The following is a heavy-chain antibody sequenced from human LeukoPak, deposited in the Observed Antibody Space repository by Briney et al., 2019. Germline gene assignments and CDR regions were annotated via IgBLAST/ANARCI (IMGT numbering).Heavy chain of an antibody. CDR3: ARFISSSWYFDY. J-gene: IGHJ4*02. CDR1: GFTFSSYS. V-gene: IGHV3-21*01. Sequence: GGSLRLSCAASGFTFSSYSMNWVRQAPGKGLEWVSSISSSSSYIYYADSVKGRFTISRDNAENSLYLQMNSLRAEDTAVYSCARFISSSWYFDYWGQGTLVTVSS. D-gene: IGHD6-13*01. CDR2: ISSSSSYI.